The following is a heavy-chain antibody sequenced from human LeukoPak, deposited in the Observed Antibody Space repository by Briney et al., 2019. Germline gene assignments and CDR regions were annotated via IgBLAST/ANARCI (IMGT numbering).Heavy chain of an antibody. CDR2: ISGSGGST. Sequence: GVSLRLSCAASGFTFSSYAMSWVRQAPGKGLEWVSAISGSGGSTYYAGSVKGRFTISRDNSKNTLYLQMNSLRAEDTAVYYYAKEKERIVVVPAAMRYWGQGTLVTVSS. D-gene: IGHD2-2*01. J-gene: IGHJ4*02. V-gene: IGHV3-23*01. CDR1: GFTFSSYA. CDR3: AKEKERIVVVPAAMRY.